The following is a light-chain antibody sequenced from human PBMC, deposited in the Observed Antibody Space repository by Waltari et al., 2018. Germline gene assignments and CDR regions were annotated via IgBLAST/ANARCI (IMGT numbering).Light chain of an antibody. CDR2: KAS. V-gene: IGKV1-5*03. J-gene: IGKJ2*01. Sequence: DVQMTQSPPTLPASVGDGVIITCRASLSINNWLVWYQQKSGKAPNLLIYKASTLKSGVPSRFSGSESGTEFTLTISSLQPDDFATYYCQQYDSYPYTFGQGTKLEIK. CDR3: QQYDSYPYT. CDR1: LSINNW.